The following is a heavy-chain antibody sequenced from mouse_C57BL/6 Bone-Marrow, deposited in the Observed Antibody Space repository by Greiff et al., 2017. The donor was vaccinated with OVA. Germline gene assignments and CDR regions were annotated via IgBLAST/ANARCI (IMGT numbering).Heavy chain of an antibody. Sequence: EVKLMESGGDLVKPGGSLKLSCAASGFTFSSYGMSWVRQTPDKRLEWVANISSGGSYTYYPDSVKGRFTISRDNAKNTLYLQMSSLKSEDTAMYYCARGWCAYWGQGTLVTVSA. CDR1: GFTFSSYG. J-gene: IGHJ3*01. CDR3: ARGWCAY. V-gene: IGHV5-6*01. CDR2: ISSGGSYT.